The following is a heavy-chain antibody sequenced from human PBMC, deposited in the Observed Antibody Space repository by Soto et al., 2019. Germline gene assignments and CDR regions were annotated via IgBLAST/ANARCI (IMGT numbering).Heavy chain of an antibody. CDR1: GFTFSSYA. CDR2: ISGSGGST. D-gene: IGHD3-9*01. J-gene: IGHJ4*02. V-gene: IGHV3-23*01. CDR3: AKSSGYFDWLSRGYYFDY. Sequence: GGSLRLSCAASGFTFSSYAMSWVRQAPGKGLEWVSAISGSGGSTYYADSVKGRFTISRDNSKNTLYLQMNSLRAEDTAVYYCAKSSGYFDWLSRGYYFDYWGQGTLVTVSS.